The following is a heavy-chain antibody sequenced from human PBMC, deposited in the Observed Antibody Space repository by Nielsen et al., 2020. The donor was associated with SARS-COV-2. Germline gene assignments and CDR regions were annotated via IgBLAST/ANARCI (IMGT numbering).Heavy chain of an antibody. CDR1: GFTLSKYN. CDR2: ISNSSSYI. CDR3: ATTGDWTTLL. Sequence: GESLKISCAASGFTLSKYNMNWVRQAPGKGLEWVSSISNSSSYIYYADSVKGRFTISRDNAKNSLYLQMNSLRAEDTAVYYCATTGDWTTLLWGQGTLVTVSS. V-gene: IGHV3-21*01. D-gene: IGHD2-21*02. J-gene: IGHJ4*02.